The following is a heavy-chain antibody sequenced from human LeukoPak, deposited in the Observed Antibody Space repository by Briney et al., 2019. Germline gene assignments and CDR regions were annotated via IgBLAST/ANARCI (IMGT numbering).Heavy chain of an antibody. CDR2: INPSGGST. CDR1: GYTFTSYY. CDR3: ARDVLDYYDRSGYVT. D-gene: IGHD3-22*01. V-gene: IGHV1-46*01. J-gene: IGHJ5*02. Sequence: GASVKVSCKASGYTFTSYYMHWVRQAPGQGLEWMGIINPSGGSTSYAQKFQGRVTITADKSTSTAFMELSSLRPDDTAVYYCARDVLDYYDRSGYVTWGQGTLVTVSS.